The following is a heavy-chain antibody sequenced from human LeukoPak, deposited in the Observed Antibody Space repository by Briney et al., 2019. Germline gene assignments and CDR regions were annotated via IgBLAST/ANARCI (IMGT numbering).Heavy chain of an antibody. CDR1: GYSFTNYW. Sequence: GESLKISCQASGYSFTNYWIGWVRQMPGKGLEWMGIIYPGDSDTRYSPSFQGQVTISADKSITTAYPQWSSLKASDTAIYYCARQDSSRYDYWGQGTLVTVSS. J-gene: IGHJ4*02. D-gene: IGHD3-22*01. V-gene: IGHV5-51*01. CDR3: ARQDSSRYDY. CDR2: IYPGDSDT.